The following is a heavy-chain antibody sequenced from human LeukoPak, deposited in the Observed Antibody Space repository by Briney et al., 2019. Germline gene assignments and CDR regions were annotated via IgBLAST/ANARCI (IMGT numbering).Heavy chain of an antibody. CDR3: ARARRNDAFDI. V-gene: IGHV3-48*04. CDR1: GFIFSDYN. J-gene: IGHJ3*02. CDR2: ISSSSSTI. Sequence: PGGSLRLSCEASGFIFSDYNMNWVRQAPGKGLEWVSYISSSSSTIYYADSVKGRFTISRDNAKNSLYLQMNSLRAEDTAVYYCARARRNDAFDIWGQGTMVTVSS.